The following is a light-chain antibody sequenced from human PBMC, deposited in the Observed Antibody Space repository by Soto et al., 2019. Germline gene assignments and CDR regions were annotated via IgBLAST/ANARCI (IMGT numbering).Light chain of an antibody. CDR1: SSDVGGYNY. J-gene: IGLJ3*02. CDR3: SSYTSSSTV. V-gene: IGLV2-14*01. CDR2: EVN. Sequence: QSALTRPASVSGSPGQSITISCTETSSDVGGYNYVSWYQQHPGKAPKLMIYEVNNRPSGVSDRFSGSQSGNTASLTISGLQAEDEADYFCSSYTSSSTVFGGGTKLTVL.